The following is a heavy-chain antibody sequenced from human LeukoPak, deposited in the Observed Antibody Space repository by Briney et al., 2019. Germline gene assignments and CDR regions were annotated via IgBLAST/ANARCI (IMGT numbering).Heavy chain of an antibody. Sequence: GGSLRLSCAASGFTFSSYAMSWVRQAPGKGLEWVSAISGSGGSTYYADSVKGRFTISRDNSKNTLYLQMNSLRAEDTAVYYCAKWRWDYYDSSGYRDWGQGTLVTVSS. CDR3: AKWRWDYYDSSGYRD. CDR2: ISGSGGST. CDR1: GFTFSSYA. J-gene: IGHJ4*02. D-gene: IGHD3-22*01. V-gene: IGHV3-23*01.